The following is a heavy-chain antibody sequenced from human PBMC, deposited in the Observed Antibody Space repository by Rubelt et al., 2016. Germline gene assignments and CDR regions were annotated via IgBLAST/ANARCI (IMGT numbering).Heavy chain of an antibody. CDR1: GYTFTGYY. Sequence: QVHLVQSGAEVKKPGASVKVSCKTSGYTFTGYYIHWVRQAPGQGLQWMGWINCNTGDTDYARKFQGRVTMTRNTSISAAYMELVSLGSEDTAVYYCARYSEQLVLWGQGTLVTVSS. CDR3: ARYSEQLVL. CDR2: INCNTGDT. V-gene: IGHV1-2*02. D-gene: IGHD6-6*01. J-gene: IGHJ1*01.